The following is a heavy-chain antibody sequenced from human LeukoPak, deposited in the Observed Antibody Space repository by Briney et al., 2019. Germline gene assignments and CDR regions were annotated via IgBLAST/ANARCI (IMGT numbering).Heavy chain of an antibody. V-gene: IGHV4-59*01. Sequence: SETLSLTCTVSGGSISSYYWSWIRQPPGKGLEWIGYIYDSGSTNYNPSLKSRVTISVDTSKSQLSLKLTSVTAADTAVYYCARVHDFWSGYYDYWGQGTLVTVSS. D-gene: IGHD3-3*01. CDR2: IYDSGST. CDR3: ARVHDFWSGYYDY. J-gene: IGHJ4*02. CDR1: GGSISSYY.